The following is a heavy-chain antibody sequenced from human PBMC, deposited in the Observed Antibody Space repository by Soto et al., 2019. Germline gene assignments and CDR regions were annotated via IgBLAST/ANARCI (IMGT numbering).Heavy chain of an antibody. D-gene: IGHD2-15*01. Sequence: QVQLVQSGAEVKKPGASVKVSCKASGYTFTSYGISWVRQAPGQGLEWMGWISAYNGNTNYAQKLQGRVTMTTDTSTSTANMELRSLRSDDTAVYYCARDPTVNLPYCSGGSCYSGYFQHWGQGTLVTVSS. CDR2: ISAYNGNT. CDR3: ARDPTVNLPYCSGGSCYSGYFQH. V-gene: IGHV1-18*01. J-gene: IGHJ1*01. CDR1: GYTFTSYG.